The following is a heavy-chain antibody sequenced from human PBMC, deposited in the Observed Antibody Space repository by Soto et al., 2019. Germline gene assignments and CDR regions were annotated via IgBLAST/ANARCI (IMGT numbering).Heavy chain of an antibody. Sequence: QVQLVESGGGVVQPGRSLRLSCAASGFTFSSYGMHWVRLAPGKGLEWVAVIWYDGSNKYYADSVKGRFTISRDNSKNTLYLQMNSLRAEDTAVYYCARDRGYDGTASNWFDPWGQGTLVTVSS. CDR3: ARDRGYDGTASNWFDP. J-gene: IGHJ5*02. CDR2: IWYDGSNK. V-gene: IGHV3-33*01. D-gene: IGHD5-12*01. CDR1: GFTFSSYG.